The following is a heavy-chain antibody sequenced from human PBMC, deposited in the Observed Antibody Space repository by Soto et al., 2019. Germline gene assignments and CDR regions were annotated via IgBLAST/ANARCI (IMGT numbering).Heavy chain of an antibody. Sequence: GGPLRLSCAASGFTFSSYGMHWVRQAPGKGLEWVAVISYDGSNKYYADSVKGRFTISRDNSKNTLYLQMNSLRAEDTAVYYCAKDLLDGYNKAIYRYYGIDVWGQGTTVTVSS. CDR2: ISYDGSNK. CDR1: GFTFSSYG. CDR3: AKDLLDGYNKAIYRYYGIDV. J-gene: IGHJ6*02. D-gene: IGHD5-12*01. V-gene: IGHV3-30*18.